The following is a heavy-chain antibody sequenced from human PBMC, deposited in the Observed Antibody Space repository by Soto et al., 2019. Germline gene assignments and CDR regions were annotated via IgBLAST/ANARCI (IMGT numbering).Heavy chain of an antibody. CDR3: ARDRGYLTDSGSYWSGYDAFDI. J-gene: IGHJ3*02. D-gene: IGHD1-26*01. CDR2: IIPIFGTA. CDR1: GGTFSSYA. V-gene: IGHV1-69*13. Sequence: SVKVSCKASGGTFSSYAISWVRQAPGQGLEWMGGIIPIFGTANYAQKFQGRVTITADESTSTAYMELSSLRSEDTAVYYCARDRGYLTDSGSYWSGYDAFDIWGQGTMVTVSS.